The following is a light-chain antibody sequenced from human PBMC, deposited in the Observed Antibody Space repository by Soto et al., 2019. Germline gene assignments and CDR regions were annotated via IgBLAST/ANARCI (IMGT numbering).Light chain of an antibody. Sequence: IQMTQSPSSLAASVGDSITITCRASQSISSYLNWYQQKPGKAPKLLIYAASNLQSGVPPRFSGSGSGTDFTLAISSLQPEDSATYYCLQDINYPWTFGQGTKVDIK. V-gene: IGKV1-6*01. CDR1: QSISSY. J-gene: IGKJ1*01. CDR2: AAS. CDR3: LQDINYPWT.